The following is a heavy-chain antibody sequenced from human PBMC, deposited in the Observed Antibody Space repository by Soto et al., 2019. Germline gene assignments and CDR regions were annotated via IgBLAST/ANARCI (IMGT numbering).Heavy chain of an antibody. D-gene: IGHD2-15*01. CDR3: ARRRLYCSGGSCYESNDLDF. V-gene: IGHV5-51*01. CDR1: GYNFSDYG. CDR2: VFPGDSDT. Sequence: GESLKISGKVSGYNFSDYGVAWVRQMPGKGLEWRVIVFPGDSDTTYSPSFRGQVNFSADQSISTAFLQWRSLKASDTAVYYCARRRLYCSGGSCYESNDLDFWGQGTKVTVSS. J-gene: IGHJ4*02.